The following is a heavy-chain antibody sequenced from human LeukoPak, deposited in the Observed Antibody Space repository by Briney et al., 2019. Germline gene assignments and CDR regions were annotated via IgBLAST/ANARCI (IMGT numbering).Heavy chain of an antibody. Sequence: GGSLRLSCVVSGFTFSSYAMNWVRQAPGKGLEWVANIKSDGSEEYCGDSVRGRFTISRDNAKNSLYLQMNSLRVEDTAVYYCARGDLWLGHWGQGSLVTVSS. J-gene: IGHJ4*02. D-gene: IGHD3-10*01. CDR3: ARGDLWLGH. V-gene: IGHV3-7*01. CDR2: IKSDGSEE. CDR1: GFTFSSYA.